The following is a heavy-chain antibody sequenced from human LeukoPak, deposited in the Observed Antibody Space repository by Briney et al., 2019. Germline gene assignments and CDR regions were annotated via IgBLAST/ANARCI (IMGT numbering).Heavy chain of an antibody. Sequence: SXXRXAPXXGLEWMGWXXAYNGNTNYSQKLQGRVTMTTDTSTSTAYMELRSLRSDDTAVYYCARDPSYGDYGRGDAFDIWGQGTMVTVSS. D-gene: IGHD4-17*01. J-gene: IGHJ3*02. V-gene: IGHV1-18*01. CDR2: XXAYNGNT. CDR3: ARDPSYGDYGRGDAFDI.